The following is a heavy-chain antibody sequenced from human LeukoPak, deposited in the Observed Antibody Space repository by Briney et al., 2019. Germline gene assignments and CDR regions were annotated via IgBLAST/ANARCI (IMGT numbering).Heavy chain of an antibody. J-gene: IGHJ4*02. CDR2: IYYSGNT. D-gene: IGHD3-10*01. Sequence: PSETLSLTCTVYGGSISSYYWSWIRQPPGKGLEWIGYIYYSGNTNYNPSLKSRVTISVDTSKNQFSLKLSSVTAADTAVYYCASWRAYGSGSYRPSTNFDYWGQGTLVTVSS. CDR3: ASWRAYGSGSYRPSTNFDY. CDR1: GGSISSYY. V-gene: IGHV4-59*12.